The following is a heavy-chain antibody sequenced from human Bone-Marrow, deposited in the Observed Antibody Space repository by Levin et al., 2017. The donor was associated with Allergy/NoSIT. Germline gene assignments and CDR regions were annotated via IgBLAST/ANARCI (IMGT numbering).Heavy chain of an antibody. Sequence: VASVKVSCKASGGTFSTYTISWVRQAPGQGLDWMGSIIPFLGIANYTQKFHDRVTLTADRSTGTAYMELSSLNSDDTAVYYCARDFAAQPLDSWGQGTLVTVSS. D-gene: IGHD6-25*01. V-gene: IGHV1-69*04. CDR1: GGTFSTYT. CDR2: IIPFLGIA. CDR3: ARDFAAQPLDS. J-gene: IGHJ4*02.